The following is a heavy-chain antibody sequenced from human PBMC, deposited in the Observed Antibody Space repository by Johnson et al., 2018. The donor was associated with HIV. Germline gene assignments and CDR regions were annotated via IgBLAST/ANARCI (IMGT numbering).Heavy chain of an antibody. CDR2: IRSSGSTI. J-gene: IGHJ3*02. V-gene: IGHV3-48*04. D-gene: IGHD1-26*01. Sequence: EVQVVESGGGVVQPGRSLRLSCAASGFTFSSYAMHWVRQAPGKGLEWVSYIRSSGSTIYYADSVKGRFTISRDNAKNSLYLQMNSLRAEDTALYYCARDGSGSYAFDIWGQGTMVTVSS. CDR1: GFTFSSYA. CDR3: ARDGSGSYAFDI.